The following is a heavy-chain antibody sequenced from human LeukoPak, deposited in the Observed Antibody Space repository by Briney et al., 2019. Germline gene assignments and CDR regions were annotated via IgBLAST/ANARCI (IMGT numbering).Heavy chain of an antibody. CDR3: ARVSYGDYPFH. Sequence: PSETLSLTCSVSGYSISSGYYWGWIRQPPGKGLEWIGYIYYSGSTNYNPSLKSRVTISVDTSKNQFSLKLSSVTAADTAVYYCARVSYGDYPFHWGQGTLVTVSS. D-gene: IGHD4-17*01. J-gene: IGHJ4*02. CDR1: GYSISSGYY. CDR2: IYYSGST. V-gene: IGHV4-61*01.